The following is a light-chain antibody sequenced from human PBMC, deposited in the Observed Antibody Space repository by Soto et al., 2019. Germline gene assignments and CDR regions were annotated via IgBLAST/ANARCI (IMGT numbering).Light chain of an antibody. CDR2: EVS. CDR1: NSDIGGYNY. J-gene: IGLJ2*01. Sequence: HSALTQPASVSGSPGQSITISCTGTNSDIGGYNYVSWYQQHPGKAPQLMIYEVSNRPSGVSNRFSGSKSGNTASLTISGLQAEDEADYYCSSYTSSSTPVFGGGTKLTVL. CDR3: SSYTSSSTPV. V-gene: IGLV2-14*01.